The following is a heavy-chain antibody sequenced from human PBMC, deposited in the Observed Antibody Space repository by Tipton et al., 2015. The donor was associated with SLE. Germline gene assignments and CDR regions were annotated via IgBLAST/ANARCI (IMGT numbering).Heavy chain of an antibody. J-gene: IGHJ4*02. V-gene: IGHV4-59*08. CDR3: ARRLTRYSGYDYFDY. CDR2: IYYSGST. D-gene: IGHD5-12*01. CDR1: GGSISSYY. Sequence: TLSLTCTVSGGSISSYYWSWIRQPPGKGLEWIGYIYYSGSTNYNHSLTSRVTISVDTSKNQFSLKLSSVTAADTAVYYCARRLTRYSGYDYFDYWGQGTLVTVSS.